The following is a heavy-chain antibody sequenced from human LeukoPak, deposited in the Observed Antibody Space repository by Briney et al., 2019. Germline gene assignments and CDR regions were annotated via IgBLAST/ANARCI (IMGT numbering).Heavy chain of an antibody. J-gene: IGHJ4*02. D-gene: IGHD4-17*01. CDR1: GFTFSNAW. V-gene: IGHV3-15*01. Sequence: KPGGSLRLSCAASGFTFSNAWMSWVDQAPGKGLEWVGRIKSKTDGGTTDYAAPVKGRFTISRDDSKNTLYLQMNSLKTEDTAVYYCTTPAGDPPWDFDYWGQGTLVTVSS. CDR2: IKSKTDGGTT. CDR3: TTPAGDPPWDFDY.